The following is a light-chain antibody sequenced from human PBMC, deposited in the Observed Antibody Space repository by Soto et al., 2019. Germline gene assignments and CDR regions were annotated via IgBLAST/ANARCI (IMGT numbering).Light chain of an antibody. CDR3: QQYSRSLPWT. CDR2: GAS. Sequence: EIVLTQSPGTQSLSPGERATLSCRASQSVSSDYLAWYQQKPGQAPSVVIYGASSRATGIPDRFSGSGSGTDFTLTISRLEPEDFAVYYCQQYSRSLPWTFGQGTKVDIK. V-gene: IGKV3-20*01. J-gene: IGKJ1*01. CDR1: QSVSSDY.